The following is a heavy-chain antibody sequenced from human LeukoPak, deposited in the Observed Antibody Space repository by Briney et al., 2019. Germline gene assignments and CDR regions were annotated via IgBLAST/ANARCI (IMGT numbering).Heavy chain of an antibody. CDR1: GYTFSDYY. D-gene: IGHD3-22*01. CDR3: ARGSYDSSDYEYFQL. V-gene: IGHV1-2*02. J-gene: IGHJ1*01. CDR2: INPNSGGT. Sequence: ASVKVSCKASGYTFSDYYIHWVRQAPGQGLEWMGWINPNSGGTNYAQNFQGRVTMTRDTSIITAYMELSSLRSDDTAVYFCARGSYDSSDYEYFQLWGQGTLVTVSS.